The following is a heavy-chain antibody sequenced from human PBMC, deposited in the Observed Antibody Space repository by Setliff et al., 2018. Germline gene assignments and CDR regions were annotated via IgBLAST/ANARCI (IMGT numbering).Heavy chain of an antibody. CDR2: ISSYNDVA. CDR3: AVSTLSICSGGSCPNAFDL. Sequence: ASVKVSCKTSGHIFSSYGITWVRQAPGQGLERMGWISSYNDVANYAQNFQGRVTMTKDTSARAAYMELTSLRSDDTAMYFCAVSTLSICSGGSCPNAFDLWGQGAMVTVS. CDR1: GHIFSSYG. D-gene: IGHD2-15*01. V-gene: IGHV1-18*01. J-gene: IGHJ3*01.